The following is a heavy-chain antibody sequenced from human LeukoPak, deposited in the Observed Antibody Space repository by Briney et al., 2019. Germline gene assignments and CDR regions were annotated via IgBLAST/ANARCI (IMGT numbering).Heavy chain of an antibody. CDR2: INHSGST. V-gene: IGHV4-34*01. CDR1: GGSFSGYY. CDR3: ARGVAWNYAY. D-gene: IGHD1-7*01. J-gene: IGHJ4*02. Sequence: PSETLSLTCAVYGGSFSGYYWSWIRQPPGKGLEWIGEINHSGSTNYNPSLKSRVTISADTSKNQFSLKLSSVTAADTAVYYCARGVAWNYAYWGQGTLDTVSS.